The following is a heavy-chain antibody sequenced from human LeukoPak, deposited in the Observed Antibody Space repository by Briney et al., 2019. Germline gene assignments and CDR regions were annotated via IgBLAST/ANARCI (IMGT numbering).Heavy chain of an antibody. D-gene: IGHD4-11*01. CDR1: GGSISGFY. Sequence: SETLSLTCTVSGGSISGFYWSWIRQPPGEGLEWIGYMAKSGSTTYNPSLKSRVTISVDTSKNQFSLKLSPVTAADTAVYYCARDYSKGGGFDFWGQGTLVTVSS. CDR3: ARDYSKGGGFDF. CDR2: MAKSGST. V-gene: IGHV4-59*01. J-gene: IGHJ4*02.